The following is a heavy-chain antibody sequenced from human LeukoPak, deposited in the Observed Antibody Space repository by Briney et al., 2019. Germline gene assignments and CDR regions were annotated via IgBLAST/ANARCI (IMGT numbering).Heavy chain of an antibody. CDR1: GGSLTNYY. V-gene: IGHV4-59*01. J-gene: IGHJ6*03. CDR2: SYYSGIT. CDR3: VRGGSSSWPYYYYYMDV. Sequence: PSETLSLTCTVSGGSLTNYYWSWIRQPPGKGLEWIGHSYYSGITTYNPSLKSRVTISVDTSKNQFSLRRSSVTAADPAVYYCVRGGSSSWPYYYYYMDVWGKGTTVTVSS. D-gene: IGHD6-13*01.